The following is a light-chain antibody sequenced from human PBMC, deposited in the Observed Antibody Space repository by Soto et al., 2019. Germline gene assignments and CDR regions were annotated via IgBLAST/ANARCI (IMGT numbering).Light chain of an antibody. CDR3: CSYAGSSTVV. CDR1: SSDVGSYNL. Sequence: QSALTQPASVSGSPGQSITISCTGTSSDVGSYNLVSWYQQHPGKSTPLMIYEGSKRPSGVSNRFSGSKSGNTASLTISGLQDEDEDDYYCCSYAGSSTVVFGGGTKLTVL. V-gene: IGLV2-23*01. J-gene: IGLJ2*01. CDR2: EGS.